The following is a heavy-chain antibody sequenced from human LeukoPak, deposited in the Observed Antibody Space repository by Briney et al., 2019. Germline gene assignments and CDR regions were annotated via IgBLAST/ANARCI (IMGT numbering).Heavy chain of an antibody. CDR2: IRYDGSNK. V-gene: IGHV3-30*02. CDR1: GFTFSSYG. D-gene: IGHD1-7*01. J-gene: IGHJ4*02. Sequence: GGSLRLSCAASGFTFSSYGMHWVRQAPGKGLEWVAFIRYDGSNKYYADSVKGRFTISRDNSKNTLYLQMNSLRAEDTAVYYCAKMGNYLSDSIDYWGQGTLVTVSS. CDR3: AKMGNYLSDSIDY.